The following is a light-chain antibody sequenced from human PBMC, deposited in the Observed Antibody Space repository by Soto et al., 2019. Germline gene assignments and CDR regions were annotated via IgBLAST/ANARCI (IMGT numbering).Light chain of an antibody. CDR2: RNN. Sequence: QSVLTQPPSASGTPGQRVTISCSGGSSNIGSNTVNWYQQLPGTAPKLFIYRNNQRPSGVPDRISGSKSGTSASLAISGLRSEDEADYYCAAWDDRLSGLVFGRGTQLTVL. J-gene: IGLJ2*01. CDR1: SSNIGSNT. V-gene: IGLV1-47*01. CDR3: AAWDDRLSGLV.